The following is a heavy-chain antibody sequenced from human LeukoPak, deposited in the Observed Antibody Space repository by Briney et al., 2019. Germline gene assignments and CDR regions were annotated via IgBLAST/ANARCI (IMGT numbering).Heavy chain of an antibody. CDR1: GFTFSSYG. CDR2: ISYDGSNK. CDR3: AKDLEIAVAAEPLGY. V-gene: IGHV3-30*18. D-gene: IGHD6-19*01. Sequence: GGSLRLSCAASGFTFSSYGMHWVRQAPGKGLEWVAVISYDGSNKYYADSVKGRFTISRDNSKNTLYLQMNSLRAEDTAVYYCAKDLEIAVAAEPLGYWGQGTLVTVSS. J-gene: IGHJ4*02.